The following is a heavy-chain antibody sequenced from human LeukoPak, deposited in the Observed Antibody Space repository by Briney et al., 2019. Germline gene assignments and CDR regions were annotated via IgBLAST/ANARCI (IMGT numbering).Heavy chain of an antibody. V-gene: IGHV1-69*05. D-gene: IGHD3-3*01. CDR3: ARDRKTLRFLEWNDAFDI. CDR2: IIPIFGTA. CDR1: GGTFSSYA. Sequence: ASVKVSCKASGGTFSSYAISWVRQAPGQGLEWMGGIIPIFGTANYAQKFQGRVTITTDESTSTAYMELSSLRSEDTAVYYCARDRKTLRFLEWNDAFDIWGQGTMVTVSS. J-gene: IGHJ3*02.